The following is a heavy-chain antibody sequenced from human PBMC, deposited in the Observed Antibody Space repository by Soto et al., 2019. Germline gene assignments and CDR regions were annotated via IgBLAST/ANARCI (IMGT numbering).Heavy chain of an antibody. V-gene: IGHV1-2*02. CDR3: ARESGGATATLDYYYFYIDV. J-gene: IGHJ6*03. CDR1: GDSFNDYY. CDR2: INPNGGVT. Sequence: VQLVQSGAEVKKPGASVKVSCKTSGDSFNDYYIHWVRQAPGQGLDWMGWINPNGGVTKYAQKFQGPVTLTRATSIRTVYMELSSLRSDDTAVYYCARESGGATATLDYYYFYIDVWGKATTVTVPS. D-gene: IGHD5-12*01.